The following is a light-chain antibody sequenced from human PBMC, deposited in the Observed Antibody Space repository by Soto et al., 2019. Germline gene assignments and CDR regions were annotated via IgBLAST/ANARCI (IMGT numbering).Light chain of an antibody. V-gene: IGKV3-20*01. CDR3: QQYVRSPWT. Sequence: EIVLTQSPDTLSLSPGERATLSCRASQTVNSRFLAWYQQKPGQAPRLLIYGASTRATGIPDRFSGSGSGTDFTLTISRLEPEDFAVYYCQQYVRSPWTFGQGTKVDIK. J-gene: IGKJ1*01. CDR1: QTVNSRF. CDR2: GAS.